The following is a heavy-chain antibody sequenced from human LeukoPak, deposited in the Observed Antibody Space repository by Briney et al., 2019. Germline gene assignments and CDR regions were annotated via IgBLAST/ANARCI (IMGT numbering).Heavy chain of an antibody. CDR2: ITNNGGST. CDR1: GFTFSDYA. J-gene: IGHJ4*02. CDR3: VKGRIYCCYPSLDY. Sequence: GGSLRLSCAVSGFTFSDYAMHWVRQAPGKGLEYVSAITNNGGSTYYADSAKGRFSVSRDNSKNTVYLQLSSLRPDDTAVYYCVKGRIYCCYPSLDYWGQGTLVTVSS. V-gene: IGHV3-64D*06. D-gene: IGHD2-2*01.